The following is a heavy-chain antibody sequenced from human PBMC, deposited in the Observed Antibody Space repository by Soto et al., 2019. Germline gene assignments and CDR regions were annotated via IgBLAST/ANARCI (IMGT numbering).Heavy chain of an antibody. D-gene: IGHD3-10*01. CDR1: GGTFSSYA. V-gene: IGHV1-69*13. J-gene: IGHJ5*02. CDR3: ARGRITMVRDLNWFDP. Sequence: SVKVSCKASGGTFSSYAISWVRQAPGQGLEWMGGIIPIFGTANYAQKFQGRVTITADESTSTAYMELSSLRSEDTAVYYCARGRITMVRDLNWFDPWGQGTLVTVSS. CDR2: IIPIFGTA.